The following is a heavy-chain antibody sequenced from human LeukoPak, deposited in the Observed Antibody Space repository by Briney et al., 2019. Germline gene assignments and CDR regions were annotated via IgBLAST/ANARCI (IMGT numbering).Heavy chain of an antibody. CDR2: INHSGST. CDR1: GGSFSGYY. CDR3: ARSAAKEFDY. D-gene: IGHD2-2*01. Sequence: SETLSLTCAVYGGSFSGYYWSWIRQPPGKGLEWIGEINHSGSTNYNPSLKSRVTISADTSKNQFSLKLSSVTAADTAVYYCARSAAKEFDYWGQGTLVTVSS. V-gene: IGHV4-34*01. J-gene: IGHJ4*02.